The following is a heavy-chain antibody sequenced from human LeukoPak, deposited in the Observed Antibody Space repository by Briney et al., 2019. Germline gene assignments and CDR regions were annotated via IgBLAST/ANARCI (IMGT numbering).Heavy chain of an antibody. V-gene: IGHV3-9*01. Sequence: PGGSLRLSCAASGFTFDDYAMHWVRQAPGKGLEWVSGISWNSGSIGYADSVKGRFTISRDNAKNSLYLQMNSLRAEDTALYYCAKVARTYYYGSSGYYGFDYWGQGTLVTVSS. D-gene: IGHD3-22*01. CDR2: ISWNSGSI. CDR3: AKVARTYYYGSSGYYGFDY. J-gene: IGHJ4*02. CDR1: GFTFDDYA.